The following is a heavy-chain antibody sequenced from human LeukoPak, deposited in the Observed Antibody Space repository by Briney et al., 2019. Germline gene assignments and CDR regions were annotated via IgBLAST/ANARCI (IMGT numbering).Heavy chain of an antibody. J-gene: IGHJ4*02. V-gene: IGHV1-8*01. D-gene: IGHD3-22*01. CDR2: MNPHSGKT. Sequence: ASVKVSCKASGYPFNNYDINWVRQATGQGLEWMGWMNPHSGKTGYAQNFQGRVTMTRDTSISTAYMELSSLRSEDTAVYYCARDRDYYDSSGFDWGQGTLVTVSS. CDR3: ARDRDYYDSSGFD. CDR1: GYPFNNYD.